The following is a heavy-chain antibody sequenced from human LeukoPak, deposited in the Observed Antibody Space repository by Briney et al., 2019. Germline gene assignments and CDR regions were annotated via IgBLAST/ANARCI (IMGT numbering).Heavy chain of an antibody. CDR2: IYPADSTA. D-gene: IGHD5-12*01. Sequence: GESLKISCKASGYSFTTYWIGWVRQMPGKGLEWMGIIYPADSTAHYSPSFQGQVTISADKSITTAYLQWSSLTASDTAMYYCARPRSGYYSQGAFDIWGQGTMVTVSS. CDR1: GYSFTTYW. CDR3: ARPRSGYYSQGAFDI. J-gene: IGHJ3*02. V-gene: IGHV5-51*01.